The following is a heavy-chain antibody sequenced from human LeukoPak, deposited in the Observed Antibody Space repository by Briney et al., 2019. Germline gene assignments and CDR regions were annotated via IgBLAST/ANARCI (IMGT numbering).Heavy chain of an antibody. CDR1: GFTFSSYA. D-gene: IGHD3-16*02. V-gene: IGHV3-30-3*01. J-gene: IGHJ4*02. CDR2: ISYDGSNK. Sequence: GGSLRLSCAASGFTFSSYAMHWVRQAPGKGLEWVAVISYDGSNKYYADSVKGRFTISRDNSKNTLYLQMNSLRAEDTAVYYCARDFYDYVWGSYRPLHFDYWGQGTLVTVSS. CDR3: ARDFYDYVWGSYRPLHFDY.